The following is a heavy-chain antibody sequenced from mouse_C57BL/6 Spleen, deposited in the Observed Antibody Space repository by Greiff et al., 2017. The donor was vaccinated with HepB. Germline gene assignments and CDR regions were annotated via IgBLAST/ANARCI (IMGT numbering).Heavy chain of an antibody. J-gene: IGHJ4*01. Sequence: EVQLVESGGGLVKPGGSLKLSCAASGFTFSDYGMHWVRQAPEKGLEWVAYISSGSSTIYYADTVKGRFTISRDNAKNTLFLQMTSLRSEDTAMYYCAREGLTYAMDYWGQGTSVTVSS. CDR3: AREGLTYAMDY. CDR2: ISSGSSTI. D-gene: IGHD1-3*01. CDR1: GFTFSDYG. V-gene: IGHV5-17*01.